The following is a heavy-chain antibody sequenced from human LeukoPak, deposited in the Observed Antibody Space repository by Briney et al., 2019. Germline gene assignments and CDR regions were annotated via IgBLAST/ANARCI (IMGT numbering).Heavy chain of an antibody. V-gene: IGHV1-69*13. CDR1: GGTFSSYA. D-gene: IGHD2-15*01. Sequence: SVKVSCKASGGTFSSYAISWVRQAPGQGLEWMGGIIPIFGTANYAQKFQGGVTITADESTSTAYMELSSLRSEDTAVYYCAREGYCSGGSCYSRWFDPWGQGTLVTVSS. CDR2: IIPIFGTA. CDR3: AREGYCSGGSCYSRWFDP. J-gene: IGHJ5*02.